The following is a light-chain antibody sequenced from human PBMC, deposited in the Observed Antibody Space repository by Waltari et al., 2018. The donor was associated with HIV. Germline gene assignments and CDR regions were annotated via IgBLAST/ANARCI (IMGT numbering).Light chain of an antibody. CDR1: ALPTIY. V-gene: IGLV3-10*01. CDR2: EDS. J-gene: IGLJ3*02. CDR3: YSTDITSHQMV. Sequence: SYELTQPPSVSVSAGQTVRIHCSGDALPTIYAYWYQQRSGHVPVLVIYEDSKRPSGIPERFSGASSGTMVTLTISGAQVEDEADYYGYSTDITSHQMVFGGVTKLTVL.